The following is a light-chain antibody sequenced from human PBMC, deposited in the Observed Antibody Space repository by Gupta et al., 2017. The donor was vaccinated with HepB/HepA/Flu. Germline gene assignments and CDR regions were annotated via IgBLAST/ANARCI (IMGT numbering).Light chain of an antibody. V-gene: IGKV3-15*01. J-gene: IGKJ5*01. Sequence: IEMPQPPATLSASQGERATLTCRASQSVSNYLAWYQQKPGKAPRLLIYGASTRATGIPARFSGSGSGTDFTLTISSLQSEDFAVYYCQQYNNRPPAFGRGTRLEIK. CDR1: QSVSNY. CDR3: QQYNNRPPA. CDR2: GAS.